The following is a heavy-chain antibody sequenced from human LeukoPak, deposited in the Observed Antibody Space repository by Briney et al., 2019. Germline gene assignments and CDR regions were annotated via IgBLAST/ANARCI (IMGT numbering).Heavy chain of an antibody. CDR1: GGSISSYY. Sequence: SETLSLTCTVSGGSISSYYWSWIRQPAGKGLEWIGRIYTSGSTNYNPSLKSRVTMSVDTSKNQFSLKLSSVAAADTAVYYCARDRYYYDSSGYLFDYWGQGTLVTVSS. D-gene: IGHD3-22*01. V-gene: IGHV4-4*07. CDR2: IYTSGST. CDR3: ARDRYYYDSSGYLFDY. J-gene: IGHJ4*02.